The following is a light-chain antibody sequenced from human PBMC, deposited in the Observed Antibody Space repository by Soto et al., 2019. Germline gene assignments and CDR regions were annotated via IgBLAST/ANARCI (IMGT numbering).Light chain of an antibody. CDR1: QSIGSY. J-gene: IGKJ1*01. CDR2: DAS. CDR3: QQYGSSQWT. V-gene: IGKV3-20*01. Sequence: EIVLTQSPATLSLSPGEGATLSCRASQSIGSYLAWYQLKPGQGPRLLIYDASNRATGIPDTFSGRGSGTDFTLTISRLEPEDFAVYYCQQYGSSQWTFGLGTKVDIK.